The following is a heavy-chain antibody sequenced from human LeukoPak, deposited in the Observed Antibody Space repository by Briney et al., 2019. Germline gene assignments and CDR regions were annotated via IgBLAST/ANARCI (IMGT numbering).Heavy chain of an antibody. Sequence: PSETLSLTCTVSGGSISTSSYYWGWVRQPPGKGLEWIGNIFYSPSLKSRVTISLDTSRNQFSLKLNSVTAADTAVYYCAKSNGYGLVDIRGQGTMVTVSS. CDR1: GGSISTSSYY. CDR3: AKSNGYGLVDI. CDR2: IFYS. J-gene: IGHJ3*02. V-gene: IGHV4-39*07. D-gene: IGHD3-10*01.